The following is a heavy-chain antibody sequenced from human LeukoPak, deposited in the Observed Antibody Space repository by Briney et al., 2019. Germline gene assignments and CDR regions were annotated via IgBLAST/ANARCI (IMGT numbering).Heavy chain of an antibody. CDR2: IYYSGST. D-gene: IGHD3-10*01. CDR3: ARHQVYGSGSLYYFDY. CDR1: GFTFSSYA. V-gene: IGHV4-59*08. Sequence: GSLRLSCAASGFTFSSYAMSWVRQPPGKGLEWIGYIYYSGSTNYNPSLKSRVTISVDTISLDMSKKQFSLKLSSVTAADTAVYFCARHQVYGSGSLYYFDYWGQGTLVTVSS. J-gene: IGHJ4*02.